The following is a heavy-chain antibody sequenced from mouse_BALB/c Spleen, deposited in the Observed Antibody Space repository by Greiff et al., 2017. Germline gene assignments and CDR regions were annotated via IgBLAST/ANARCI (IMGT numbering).Heavy chain of an antibody. V-gene: IGHV5-6-5*01. CDR3: ARGWDWYFDV. CDR2: ISSGGST. J-gene: IGHJ1*01. Sequence: EVKVVESGGGLVKPGGSLKLSCAASGFTFSSYAMSWVRQTPEKRLEWVASISSGGSTYYPDSVKGRFTISRDNARNILYLQMSSLRSEDTAMYYCARGWDWYFDVWGAGTTVTVSS. D-gene: IGHD4-1*01. CDR1: GFTFSSYA.